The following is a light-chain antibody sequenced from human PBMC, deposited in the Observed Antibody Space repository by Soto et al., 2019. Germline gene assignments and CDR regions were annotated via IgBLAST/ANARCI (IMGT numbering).Light chain of an antibody. J-gene: IGKJ5*01. CDR1: QSVSSSY. CDR2: GAS. V-gene: IGKV3-20*01. CDR3: QQYGSSPPVT. Sequence: EIVLTQSPGTLSLSPGERATLSCRASQSVSSSYLAWYQQKPGQAPRLLIYGASGRATGIPDRFSGSGSGTDFTLTISRLDPEDFAVYYCQQYGSSPPVTFGQGTRLEIK.